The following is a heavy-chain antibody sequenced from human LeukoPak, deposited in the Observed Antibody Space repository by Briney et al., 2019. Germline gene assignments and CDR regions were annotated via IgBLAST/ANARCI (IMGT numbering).Heavy chain of an antibody. CDR3: AREYCSGGSCYGMGV. Sequence: PGGSLRLSCAASGFTFSSYAMHWVRQAPGKGLEWVAVISYDGTNKYYADSVKGRFTISRDNSKSTLYLQMNSLRAEDTAVYSCAREYCSGGSCYGMGVWGKGTTVTVSS. D-gene: IGHD2-15*01. CDR2: ISYDGTNK. V-gene: IGHV3-30*04. J-gene: IGHJ6*04. CDR1: GFTFSSYA.